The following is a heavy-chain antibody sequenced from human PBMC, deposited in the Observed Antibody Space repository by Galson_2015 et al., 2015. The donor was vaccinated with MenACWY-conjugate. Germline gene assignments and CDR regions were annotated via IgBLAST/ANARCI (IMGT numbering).Heavy chain of an antibody. Sequence: SVKVSCKASGYTFTTYGISWMRQAPGQGLEWMGWISGYNGKTDYAQKFQGGVTVTTDTSTRTAYMELRSLRSDDTALYYCARTTLDCSGGVCYKYWGQGTQVTVSS. CDR2: ISGYNGKT. CDR3: ARTTLDCSGGVCYKY. V-gene: IGHV1-18*01. J-gene: IGHJ4*02. CDR1: GYTFTTYG. D-gene: IGHD2-8*02.